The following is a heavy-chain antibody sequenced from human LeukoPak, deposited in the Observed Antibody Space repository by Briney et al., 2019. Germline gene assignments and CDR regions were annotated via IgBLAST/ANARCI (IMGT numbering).Heavy chain of an antibody. V-gene: IGHV4-59*01. CDR3: ARGVYGGNRGWYFDL. J-gene: IGHJ2*01. Sequence: PSETLSLTCTVSGDSISSYYWSWIRQPPGKGLEWIGYIYNSGSTNYNPSLKSRVTISVDTSKNQLSLKLGSVTAADTAVYYCARGVYGGNRGWYFDLWGRGTLVTVSS. CDR1: GDSISSYY. CDR2: IYNSGST. D-gene: IGHD4-23*01.